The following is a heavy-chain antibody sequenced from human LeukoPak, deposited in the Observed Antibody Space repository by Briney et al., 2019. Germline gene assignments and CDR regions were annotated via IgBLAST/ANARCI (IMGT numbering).Heavy chain of an antibody. D-gene: IGHD6-13*01. Sequence: ASVKVSCKASGYTFTSYGISWVRQAPGQGLEWMGWISAYNGNTNYAQKLQGRVTMTRNTSISTAYMELSSLRSEDTAVYYCARGQQLVLGYYYGMDVWGQGTTVTVSS. J-gene: IGHJ6*02. CDR1: GYTFTSYG. CDR3: ARGQQLVLGYYYGMDV. CDR2: ISAYNGNT. V-gene: IGHV1-18*01.